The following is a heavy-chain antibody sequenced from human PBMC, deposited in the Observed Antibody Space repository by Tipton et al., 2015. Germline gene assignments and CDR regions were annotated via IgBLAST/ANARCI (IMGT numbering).Heavy chain of an antibody. CDR3: SPDEIGGYNS. J-gene: IGHJ5*02. V-gene: IGHV4-39*01. CDR2: IFYTGRT. CDR1: GGSIRSSLYY. Sequence: GLVKPSETLSLTCTVSGGSIRSSLYYWGWIRQPPGKGLEWIGSIFYTGRTYYNPSLKSRVTMSVDTAKNQFSLNLSSVTAADTAVYYCSPDEIGGYNSWGQGTLVTVSS. D-gene: IGHD5-24*01.